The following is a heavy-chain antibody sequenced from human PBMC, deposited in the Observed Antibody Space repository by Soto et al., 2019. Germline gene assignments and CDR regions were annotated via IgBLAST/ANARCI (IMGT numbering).Heavy chain of an antibody. CDR3: AMDSGSSSWYDYYYGMDV. CDR2: INHSGST. CDR1: GGSFSGYY. J-gene: IGHJ6*02. D-gene: IGHD6-13*01. V-gene: IGHV4-34*01. Sequence: SETLSLTCAVYGGSFSGYYWGWIRQPPGKGLEWIGEINHSGSTNYNPSLKSRVTISVDTSKNQFSLKLSSVTAADTAVYYCAMDSGSSSWYDYYYGMDVWGQGTTVTVSS.